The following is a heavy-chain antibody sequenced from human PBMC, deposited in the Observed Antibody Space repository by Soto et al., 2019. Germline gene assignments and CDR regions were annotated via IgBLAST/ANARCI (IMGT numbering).Heavy chain of an antibody. CDR1: GYTFTGYY. D-gene: IGHD2-15*01. J-gene: IGHJ4*02. CDR2: INPNSGGT. CDR3: ARSGYCSGGSCYNPNPFDY. V-gene: IGHV1-2*04. Sequence: ASVKVSCKASGYTFTGYYMHWVRQAPGQGLEWTGWINPNSGGTNYAQKFQGWVTMTRDTSISTAYMELSRLRSDDTAVYYCARSGYCSGGSCYNPNPFDYWGQGTLVTVSS.